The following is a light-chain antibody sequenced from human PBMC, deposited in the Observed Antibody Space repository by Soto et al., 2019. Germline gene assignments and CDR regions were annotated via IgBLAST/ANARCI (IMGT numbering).Light chain of an antibody. CDR1: QSVSSSY. CDR3: QQYGSSPLYT. Sequence: EIVLTQSPGTLSLSPGERATLSCRASQSVSSSYLAWYQQKPGQAPRLLIYGASSRATGIPDRFSGSGSGTDFMLTITRLEPEDFAVYYCQQYGSSPLYTFGQGTKLEIK. V-gene: IGKV3-20*01. J-gene: IGKJ2*01. CDR2: GAS.